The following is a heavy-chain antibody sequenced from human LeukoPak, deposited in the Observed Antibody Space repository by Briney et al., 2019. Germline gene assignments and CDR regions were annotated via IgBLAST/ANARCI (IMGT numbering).Heavy chain of an antibody. CDR1: GGSISSGSYY. D-gene: IGHD6-6*01. CDR3: ARRGRGSSSSFDS. V-gene: IGHV4-39*01. J-gene: IGHJ4*02. Sequence: PSETLSLTCTVSGGSISSGSYYWGWIRQPPGKGLEWIGTIYHSGSTYYNPSLKSRGTISVDTSNSQFSLNLSSVTAADTAVYYCARRGRGSSSSFDSWGQGTLVTVSS. CDR2: IYHSGST.